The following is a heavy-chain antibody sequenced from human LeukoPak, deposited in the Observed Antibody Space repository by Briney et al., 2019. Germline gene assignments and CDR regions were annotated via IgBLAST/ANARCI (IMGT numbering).Heavy chain of an antibody. V-gene: IGHV4-59*01. Sequence: SETLSLTCTVSGGSISSYYWSWIRQPPGKGLEWIGYIYYSGSTNYNPSLKSRVTISVDTSKNQFSLKLSSVTAADTAVYYCARRYDFWSGYYDYWGQGTLVTVSS. CDR1: GGSISSYY. CDR3: ARRYDFWSGYYDY. D-gene: IGHD3-3*01. J-gene: IGHJ4*02. CDR2: IYYSGST.